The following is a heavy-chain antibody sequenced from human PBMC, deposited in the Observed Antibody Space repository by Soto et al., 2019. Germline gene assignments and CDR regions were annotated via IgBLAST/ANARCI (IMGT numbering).Heavy chain of an antibody. CDR2: INPNSGGT. V-gene: IGHV1-2*04. D-gene: IGHD2-15*01. CDR3: ARDYCSGGSCYSTGY. J-gene: IGHJ4*02. CDR1: GYTFTGYY. Sequence: ASVKVSCKASGYTFTGYYMHWVRQAPGQGLEWMGWINPNSGGTNYAQKFQGWVTMTRDTSISTAYMELSRLRSDDTAVYYCARDYCSGGSCYSTGYWGQGTLVTVSS.